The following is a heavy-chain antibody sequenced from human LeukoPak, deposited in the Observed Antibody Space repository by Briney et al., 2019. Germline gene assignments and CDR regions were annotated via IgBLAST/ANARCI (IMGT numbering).Heavy chain of an antibody. CDR3: ARGRLGYCSNSGCSFDY. CDR1: GGTFSSYG. V-gene: IGHV1-69*05. CDR2: ITPMFRTS. J-gene: IGHJ4*02. Sequence: ASVKVSCKASGGTFSSYGINWVRQAPGQGLEWIGGITPMFRTSNYAQKFQGRVTITTDESASTTYMELSSLGSEDTAVYYCARGRLGYCSNSGCSFDYWGQGTLVTVSS. D-gene: IGHD2-2*01.